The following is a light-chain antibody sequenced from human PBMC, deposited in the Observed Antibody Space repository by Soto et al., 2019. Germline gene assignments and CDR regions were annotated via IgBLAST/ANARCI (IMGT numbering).Light chain of an antibody. CDR1: SSDVGGYNY. V-gene: IGLV2-14*01. J-gene: IGLJ2*01. Sequence: QSVLTQPASVSGSPGQSITISCTGTSSDVGGYNYVSWYQQHPGKAPKLMIYDVSNRPSGVSNRFSGSKSGNTASLTISGLQAEDEAHYYCSSYTSSSHVVFGGGTKVTVL. CDR3: SSYTSSSHVV. CDR2: DVS.